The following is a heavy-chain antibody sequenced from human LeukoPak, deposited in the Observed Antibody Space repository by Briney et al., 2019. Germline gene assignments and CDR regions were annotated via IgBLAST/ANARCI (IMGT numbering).Heavy chain of an antibody. J-gene: IGHJ4*02. Sequence: GGSLRLSCATSGFSFSNAWMNWVRQAPGKGLEWVGRIRSNSDGGTIDYAASVKDRFTLSRDDSKNTLYLQLNSLQTADTAVYYCARTVGATNYWGQGTLVTVSS. CDR2: IRSNSDGGTI. D-gene: IGHD1-26*01. CDR3: ARTVGATNY. CDR1: GFSFSNAW. V-gene: IGHV3-15*07.